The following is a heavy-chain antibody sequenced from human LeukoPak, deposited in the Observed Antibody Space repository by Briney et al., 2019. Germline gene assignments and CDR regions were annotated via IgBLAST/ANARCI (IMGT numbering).Heavy chain of an antibody. CDR2: IIPIFGTA. D-gene: IGHD6-13*01. Sequence: GASVKVSCKASGYTFTDYYMHWVRQAPGQGLEWMGGIIPIFGTANYAQKFQGRVTITADESTSAAYMELSSLRSEDTAVYYCARGGEAAAGYYYYYMDVWGKGTTVTISS. CDR1: GYTFTDYY. CDR3: ARGGEAAAGYYYYYMDV. V-gene: IGHV1-69*13. J-gene: IGHJ6*03.